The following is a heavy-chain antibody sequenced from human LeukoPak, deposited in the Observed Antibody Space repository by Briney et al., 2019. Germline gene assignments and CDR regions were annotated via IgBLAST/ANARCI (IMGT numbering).Heavy chain of an antibody. Sequence: SQTLSLTCTVSSGAICSSSYYCSWIRQPAGKGLEWVGRIYTSGSTNYHPSLKSRVTISVDTSKNQFSLKLSPVTAADTAVYYCARENNVVAAYYYYYYMDVWGKGATVTISS. D-gene: IGHD2-15*01. V-gene: IGHV4-61*02. J-gene: IGHJ6*03. CDR3: ARENNVVAAYYYYYYMDV. CDR2: IYTSGST. CDR1: SGAICSSSYY.